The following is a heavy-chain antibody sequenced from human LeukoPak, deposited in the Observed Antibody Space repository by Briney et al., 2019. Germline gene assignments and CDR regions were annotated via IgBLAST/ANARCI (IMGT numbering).Heavy chain of an antibody. CDR3: ARSDDFRSPYGMDV. V-gene: IGHV1-69*13. CDR1: GGTFSSYA. J-gene: IGHJ6*02. D-gene: IGHD3-3*01. CDR2: IIPIFGAV. Sequence: ASVKVSCKASGGTFSSYAISWVRQAPGQGLEWMGGIIPIFGAVNYAQKFQGRVTITADESTSTAYMELSSLRSEDTAVYYCARSDDFRSPYGMDVWGQGTTVTVSS.